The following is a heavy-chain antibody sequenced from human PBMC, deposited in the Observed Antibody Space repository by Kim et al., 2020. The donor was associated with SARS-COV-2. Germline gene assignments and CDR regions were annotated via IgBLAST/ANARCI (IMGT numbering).Heavy chain of an antibody. V-gene: IGHV1-69*13. D-gene: IGHD3-10*01. J-gene: IGHJ3*02. Sequence: SVKVSCKASGGTFSSYAISWVRQAPGQGLEWMGGIIPIFGTANYAQKFQGRVTITADESTSTAYMELSSLRSEDTAVYYCAREKFRGVTLDAFDIWGQGTMVTVSS. CDR1: GGTFSSYA. CDR2: IIPIFGTA. CDR3: AREKFRGVTLDAFDI.